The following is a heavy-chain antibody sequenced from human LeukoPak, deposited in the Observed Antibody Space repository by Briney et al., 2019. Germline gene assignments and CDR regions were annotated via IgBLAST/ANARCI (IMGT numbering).Heavy chain of an antibody. Sequence: SVKVSCKASGGTFSSYAISWLRQAPGQGLEWMGGIIPIFGTANYAQKFQGRVTITTDESTSTAYMELSSLRSEDTAVYYCARVRYYDFWSGYYTNWFDPWGQGTLVTVSS. CDR3: ARVRYYDFWSGYYTNWFDP. CDR1: GGTFSSYA. V-gene: IGHV1-69*05. J-gene: IGHJ5*02. CDR2: IIPIFGTA. D-gene: IGHD3-3*01.